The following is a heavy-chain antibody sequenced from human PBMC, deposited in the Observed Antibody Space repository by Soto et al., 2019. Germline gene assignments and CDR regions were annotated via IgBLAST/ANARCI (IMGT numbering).Heavy chain of an antibody. CDR3: ARVRRTEGHLDYWYFDV. D-gene: IGHD1-1*01. CDR2: IYYSGST. CDR1: GDSISNGAYY. Sequence: QVQLQESGPGLVKPSQTLSLTCTVSGDSISNGAYYWTWIRQLPGKGLVWIGYIYYSGSTYYIPSLQSRVTISVDTSQNQFSLKLTSVTAADTAVYYCARVRRTEGHLDYWYFDVWGHGTLVTVSS. J-gene: IGHJ2*01. V-gene: IGHV4-31*03.